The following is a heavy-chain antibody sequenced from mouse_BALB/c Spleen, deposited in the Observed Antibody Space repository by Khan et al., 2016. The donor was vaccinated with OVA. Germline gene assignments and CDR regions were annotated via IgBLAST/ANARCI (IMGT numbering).Heavy chain of an antibody. CDR1: GYTLTSYY. Sequence: QVQLKQSGPELVRPGASVKMSCKASGYTLTSYYIHWVKQRPGQGLEWIGWIYPVDGSTKYNEKFKGKTTLTADKSSSTASMLLSSLTSEDSAIYFCARGYYGYLDYWGQGTTRTVSS. J-gene: IGHJ2*01. CDR3: ARGYYGYLDY. D-gene: IGHD1-1*01. CDR2: IYPVDGST. V-gene: IGHV1S56*01.